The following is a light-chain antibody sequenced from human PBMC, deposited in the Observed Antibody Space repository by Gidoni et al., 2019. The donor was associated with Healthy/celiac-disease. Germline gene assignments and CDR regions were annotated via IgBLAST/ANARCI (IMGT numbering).Light chain of an antibody. CDR1: QSVSSGS. Sequence: ESVLTQSPGTLSLSPGERATLSCRASQSVSSGSLAWYQQKPGQAPRLLFYGVSSRATGIPDRFSGSGSGTDFTLTIRRLEPEDFVVYYCQQCGSSRCTFGQGTKLEIK. J-gene: IGKJ2*02. CDR2: GVS. V-gene: IGKV3-20*01. CDR3: QQCGSSRCT.